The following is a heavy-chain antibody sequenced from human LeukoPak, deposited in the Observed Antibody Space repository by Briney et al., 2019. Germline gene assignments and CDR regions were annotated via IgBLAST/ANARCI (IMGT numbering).Heavy chain of an antibody. J-gene: IGHJ6*04. CDR2: ISAYNGNT. D-gene: IGHD6-13*01. CDR3: ARGLIAAAGMDV. Sequence: GASVKVSCKASGYTFTNYDISWVRQAPGQGLEWMGWISAYNGNTNYAQKFHGRVTMTTDTSTTTAYMELRTLKSDDTAVYFCARGLIAAAGMDVWGKGTTVTVSS. V-gene: IGHV1-18*01. CDR1: GYTFTNYD.